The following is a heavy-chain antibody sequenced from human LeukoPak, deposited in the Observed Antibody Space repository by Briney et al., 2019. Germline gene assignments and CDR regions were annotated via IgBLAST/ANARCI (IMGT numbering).Heavy chain of an antibody. CDR1: GFTFSSYA. CDR3: ARTYSSGWYYFDY. Sequence: PGRSLRLSCAASGFTFSSYAMHWVRQAPGKGLEWVAIISYDGRNESYADSVKGRFTISRDKSKNTLYLQMNSLRAEDTAVYYCARTYSSGWYYFDYWGQGTLVTVSS. CDR2: ISYDGRNE. D-gene: IGHD6-19*01. V-gene: IGHV3-30*04. J-gene: IGHJ4*02.